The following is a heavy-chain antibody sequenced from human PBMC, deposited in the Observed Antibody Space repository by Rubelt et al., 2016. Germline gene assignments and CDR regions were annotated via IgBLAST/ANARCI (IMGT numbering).Heavy chain of an antibody. CDR1: GGSISSNSHY. J-gene: IGHJ6*02. V-gene: IGHV4-61*02. Sequence: QLHLQESGPGLVKPSETLSLTCIVSGGSISSNSHYWSWIRQPAGKGLEWIGRIYSSGITNYNPSLKSRVIMSVDTSKNQFSLKLSSVTAADTAVYYCARDSGGGYYYYYNGMDVWGQGTTVTVSS. CDR2: IYSSGIT. D-gene: IGHD2-15*01. CDR3: ARDSGGGYYYYYNGMDV.